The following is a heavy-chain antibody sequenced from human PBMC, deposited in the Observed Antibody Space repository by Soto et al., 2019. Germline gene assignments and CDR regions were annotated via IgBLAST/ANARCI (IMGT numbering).Heavy chain of an antibody. CDR3: AKDRVIQLLPIWPDP. D-gene: IGHD1-1*01. J-gene: IGHJ5*02. CDR2: VSSDGNNK. Sequence: GGSLRLSCVASGFSFSKYGMHWVRQAPGRGLEGVAFVSSDGNNKYYADSVKGRFTISRDNSRNTVYLQVDSLRIDDTALYYCAKDRVIQLLPIWPDPWGQGTLVTVSS. CDR1: GFSFSKYG. V-gene: IGHV3-30*18.